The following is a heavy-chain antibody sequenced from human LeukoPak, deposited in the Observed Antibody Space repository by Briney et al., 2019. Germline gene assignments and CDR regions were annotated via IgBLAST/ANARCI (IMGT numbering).Heavy chain of an antibody. D-gene: IGHD6-13*01. CDR3: AGPTTPGIAAAGAFDY. J-gene: IGHJ4*02. V-gene: IGHV4-34*01. CDR1: GGSFSGYY. Sequence: SETLSLTCAVYGGSFSGYYWSWIRQPPGKGLEWIGEINHSGSTNYNPSLKSRVTISVDTSKNQFSLKLSSVTAADTAVYYCAGPTTPGIAAAGAFDYWGQGTLVTVSS. CDR2: INHSGST.